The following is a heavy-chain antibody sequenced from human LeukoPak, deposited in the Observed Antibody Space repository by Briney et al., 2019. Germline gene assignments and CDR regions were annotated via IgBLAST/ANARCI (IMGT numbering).Heavy chain of an antibody. D-gene: IGHD2-15*01. CDR3: ATYCSGGDCYSGFH. CDR1: GFTFSNHA. V-gene: IGHV3-23*01. J-gene: IGHJ4*02. Sequence: PGGSLRLSCAASGFTFSNHAMNWVRQAPGKGLEWVSAITDSGGSTYYADSVKGRFTISRGNSKNTLYLQMNSLRAEDTAVYYCATYCSGGDCYSGFHWGQGTLVTVSS. CDR2: ITDSGGST.